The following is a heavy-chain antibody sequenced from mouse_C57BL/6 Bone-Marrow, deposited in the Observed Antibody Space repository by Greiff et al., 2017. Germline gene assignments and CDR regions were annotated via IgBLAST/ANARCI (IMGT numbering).Heavy chain of an antibody. V-gene: IGHV1-55*01. CDR3: ASGPVGYFDY. CDR1: GYTFTSYW. Sequence: QVQLQQSGAELVKPGASVKMSCKASGYTFTSYWITWVKQRPGQGLEWIGDINPGSGSTNYNEKFKSKATLTVDTSSSTAYMQLSSLTSEDSAVYSCASGPVGYFDYWGQGTTLTVSS. D-gene: IGHD3-2*02. CDR2: INPGSGST. J-gene: IGHJ2*01.